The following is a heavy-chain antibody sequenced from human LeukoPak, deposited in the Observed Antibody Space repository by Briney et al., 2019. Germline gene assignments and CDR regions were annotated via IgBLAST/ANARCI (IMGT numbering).Heavy chain of an antibody. V-gene: IGHV4-59*08. Sequence: PSETLSLTCTVSGGSISSYYWSWIRQPPGEGLEWIGYIYYSGSTNYNPSLKSRVTISVDTSKNQFSLKLSSVTAADTAVYYCATNAQTYYYGMDVWGQGTTVTVSS. CDR1: GGSISSYY. J-gene: IGHJ6*02. CDR2: IYYSGST. CDR3: ATNAQTYYYGMDV.